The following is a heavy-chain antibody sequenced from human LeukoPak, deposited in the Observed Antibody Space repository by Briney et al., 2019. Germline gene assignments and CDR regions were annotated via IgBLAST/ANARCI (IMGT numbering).Heavy chain of an antibody. V-gene: IGHV3-21*01. CDR2: ISYSSTNI. J-gene: IGHJ4*02. Sequence: GGSLRLSCAASGFIFSSYSINWLRQAPGKGLEWVSSISYSSTNIYYADSVKGRFTISRDNAKNSLFLQMNSLRPEDTAVYYCVSSACSGGTCYFYFDYWGQGTLVTVSS. CDR3: VSSACSGGTCYFYFDY. D-gene: IGHD2-15*01. CDR1: GFIFSSYS.